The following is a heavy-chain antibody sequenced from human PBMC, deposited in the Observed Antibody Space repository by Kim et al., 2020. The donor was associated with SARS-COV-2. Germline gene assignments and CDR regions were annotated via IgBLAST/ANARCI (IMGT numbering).Heavy chain of an antibody. CDR1: GGSISSTNW. V-gene: IGHV4-4*02. J-gene: IGHJ4*02. CDR2: IYHSGST. D-gene: IGHD5-18*01. CDR3: ARVGYSYGSRSFDY. Sequence: SETLSLTCAVSGGSISSTNWWSWVRQSPGKGLEWIGEIYHSGSTDYNPSLKSRVTISVDKSNNQFSLSLSSVAAADTAVYYCARVGYSYGSRSFDYWGQG.